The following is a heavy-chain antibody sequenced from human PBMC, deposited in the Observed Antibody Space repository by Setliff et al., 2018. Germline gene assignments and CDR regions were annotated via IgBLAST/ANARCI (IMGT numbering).Heavy chain of an antibody. V-gene: IGHV3-15*01. CDR3: TTDGIAAAVEEYYYYGMDV. CDR2: IRYDGTT. Sequence: GGSLRLSCAASGFSFGGHDMHWVRQAPGKGPEWVAFIRYDGTTDYAAPVKGRFTISRDDSKNTLYLQMNSLKTEDTAVYYCTTDGIAAAVEEYYYYGMDVWGQGTTVTVSS. D-gene: IGHD6-13*01. CDR1: GFSFGGHD. J-gene: IGHJ6*02.